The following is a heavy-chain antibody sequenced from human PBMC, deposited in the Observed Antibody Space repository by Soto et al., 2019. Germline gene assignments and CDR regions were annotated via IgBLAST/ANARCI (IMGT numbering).Heavy chain of an antibody. D-gene: IGHD1-7*01. Sequence: SETLSLTCTVSGGSIRSYYWSWIRQPPGKELGWIGYIYYSGSTNYNPSLKSRVTISVDTSKNQFSLKLSSVTAADTAVYSCARWELRIRNAFDLWGQGTMVT. CDR1: GGSIRSYY. CDR3: ARWELRIRNAFDL. CDR2: IYYSGST. V-gene: IGHV4-59*12. J-gene: IGHJ3*01.